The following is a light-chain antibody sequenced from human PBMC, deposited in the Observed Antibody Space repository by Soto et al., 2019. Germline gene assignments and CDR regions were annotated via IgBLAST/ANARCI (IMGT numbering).Light chain of an antibody. CDR1: SSDIGAYNF. Sequence: QSALTQPASVSGSPGQSITISCTGTSSDIGAYNFVSWYQQHPGKAPKLMLYDVNIRPSGVSNRFSGSKSGNTGSLTISGLQAEDEADYYCTSWTTSTTMIFGGGTKLTVL. J-gene: IGLJ2*01. V-gene: IGLV2-14*03. CDR3: TSWTTSTTMI. CDR2: DVN.